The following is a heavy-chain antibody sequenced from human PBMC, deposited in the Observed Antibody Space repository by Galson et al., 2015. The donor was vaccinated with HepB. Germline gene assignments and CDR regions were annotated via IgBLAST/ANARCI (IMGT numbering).Heavy chain of an antibody. Sequence: SLRLSCAASGFTFSNAWMNWVRQAPGKGLEWVGRIKSKTDGGTTDYAAPVKGRFTISRDDSKNTLYLQMNSLKTEDTAVYYCTTDPTHDYYYYGMDVWGQGTTVTVSS. CDR2: IKSKTDGGTT. V-gene: IGHV3-15*07. CDR3: TTDPTHDYYYYGMDV. J-gene: IGHJ6*02. CDR1: GFTFSNAW.